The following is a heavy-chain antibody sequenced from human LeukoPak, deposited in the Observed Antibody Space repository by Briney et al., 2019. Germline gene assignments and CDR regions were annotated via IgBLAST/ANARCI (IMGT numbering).Heavy chain of an antibody. CDR2: ISAYNGNT. Sequence: GASVKVSCKASGYTFTSYGISWVRQAPGQGLEWMGWISAYNGNTNYAQKLQGRVTMTTDTSTSTAYMELRSLRSDDTAVYYCAAAGNYYDSSGYLDYWGQGTLVTVSS. J-gene: IGHJ4*02. D-gene: IGHD3-22*01. V-gene: IGHV1-18*01. CDR3: AAAGNYYDSSGYLDY. CDR1: GYTFTSYG.